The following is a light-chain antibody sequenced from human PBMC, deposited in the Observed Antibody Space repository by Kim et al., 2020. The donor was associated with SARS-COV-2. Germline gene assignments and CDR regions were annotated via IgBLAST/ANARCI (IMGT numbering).Light chain of an antibody. CDR3: QLYGTSPL. Sequence: PGETATLSCRSSRSISASSLAWYQHRPGQAPRLLIYRASFRATGIPDRFSGIGSGTDFTLTISSLEPEDFAVYYCQLYGTSPLFGPGTKVDI. J-gene: IGKJ3*01. CDR2: RAS. CDR1: RSISASS. V-gene: IGKV3-20*01.